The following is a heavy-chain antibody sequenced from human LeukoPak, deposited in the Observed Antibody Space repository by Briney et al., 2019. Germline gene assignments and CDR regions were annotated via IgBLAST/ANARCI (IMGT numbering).Heavy chain of an antibody. CDR1: GFTFSSYA. Sequence: PGGSLRLSCAASGFTFSSYAMSWVRQAPGKGLEWVSAMSGSGGSTYYADSVKGRFTISRDNSKNTLYLQMNSLRAEDTAVYYCAKTRVAAISTGEFDYWGQGTLVTVSS. J-gene: IGHJ4*02. CDR3: AKTRVAAISTGEFDY. D-gene: IGHD2-15*01. CDR2: MSGSGGST. V-gene: IGHV3-23*01.